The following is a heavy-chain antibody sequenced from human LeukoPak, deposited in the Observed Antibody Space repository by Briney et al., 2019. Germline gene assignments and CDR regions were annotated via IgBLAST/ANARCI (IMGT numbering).Heavy chain of an antibody. V-gene: IGHV3-11*01. CDR1: GFTFSDYY. CDR3: AREKGRYFDWLLSNRPFDY. Sequence: PGGSLRLSCAASGFTFSDYYMSWIRQAPGKGLEWVSYISSSGSTIYYADSVKGRFTISRDNAKNSLYPQMNSLRAEDTAVYYCAREKGRYFDWLLSNRPFDYWGQGTLVTVSS. J-gene: IGHJ4*02. D-gene: IGHD3-9*01. CDR2: ISSSGSTI.